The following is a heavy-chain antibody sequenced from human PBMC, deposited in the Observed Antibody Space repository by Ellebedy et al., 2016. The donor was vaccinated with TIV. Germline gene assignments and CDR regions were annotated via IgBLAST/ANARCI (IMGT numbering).Heavy chain of an antibody. Sequence: GESLKISCAASGFTFSSYWMHWVRQAPGRGLEWVSSIGAGGSDVFYTDSVRGRFAISRDDAKTSIYLQMNSLRVEDTAVYYCVRFPRGAPFADYYYYMDVWGEGTTVTVSS. V-gene: IGHV3-21*01. CDR2: IGAGGSDV. CDR3: VRFPRGAPFADYYYYMDV. J-gene: IGHJ6*03. CDR1: GFTFSSYW. D-gene: IGHD3-10*01.